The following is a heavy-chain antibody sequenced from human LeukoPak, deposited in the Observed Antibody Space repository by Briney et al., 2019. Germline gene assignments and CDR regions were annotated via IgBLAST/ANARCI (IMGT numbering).Heavy chain of an antibody. J-gene: IGHJ4*02. CDR1: GFSFGDYA. D-gene: IGHD6-13*01. V-gene: IGHV3-49*04. Sequence: GGSLRLSCTASGFSFGDYAMSWVRQAPGEGLEWVGFIRSKLYGGTTRYAASVKGRFTISRDDSKSIAYLQMNSLKTEDTAVYYCTRLFSESSSWALDYWGQGSLVTVSS. CDR2: IRSKLYGGTT. CDR3: TRLFSESSSWALDY.